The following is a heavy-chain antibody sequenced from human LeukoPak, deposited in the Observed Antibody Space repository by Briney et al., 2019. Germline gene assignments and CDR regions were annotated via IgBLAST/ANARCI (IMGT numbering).Heavy chain of an antibody. Sequence: GGSLRLSCAASGFIFSNAWMSWVRQAPGKGLEWVSSISSSSSYIYYADSVKGRFTISRDNAKNSLYLQMNSLRAEDTAVYYCARDQHNWNADYWGQGTLVTVSS. J-gene: IGHJ4*02. CDR2: ISSSSSYI. V-gene: IGHV3-21*01. CDR1: GFIFSNAW. CDR3: ARDQHNWNADY. D-gene: IGHD1-20*01.